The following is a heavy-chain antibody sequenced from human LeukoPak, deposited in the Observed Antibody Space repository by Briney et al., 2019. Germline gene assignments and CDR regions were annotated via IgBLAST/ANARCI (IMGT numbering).Heavy chain of an antibody. Sequence: SVKVSCKASGGTFSSYAISWVRQAPGQGLEWMGGMNPLFGTANYAQKFQGRVTITTDESTSTAYMELNSLRSEDTAVYYCARAPGGGSDYWGQGTLVTVSS. CDR3: ARAPGGGSDY. D-gene: IGHD2-15*01. J-gene: IGHJ4*02. V-gene: IGHV1-69*05. CDR2: MNPLFGTA. CDR1: GGTFSSYA.